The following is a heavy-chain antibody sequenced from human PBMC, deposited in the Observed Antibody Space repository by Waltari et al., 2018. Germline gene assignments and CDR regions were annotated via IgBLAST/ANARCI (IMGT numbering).Heavy chain of an antibody. CDR1: GFPFSSSW. Sequence: EVQLVESGGGLVQPGGSLRLFCAASGFPFSSSWMSWVRKAPGKGLEWVANIKQDGSEKYYVDSVKGRFTISRDNAKNSLYLQMNSLRAEDTAVYYCARDQYQLLESWFDPWGQGTLVTVSS. J-gene: IGHJ5*02. CDR3: ARDQYQLLESWFDP. V-gene: IGHV3-7*01. CDR2: IKQDGSEK. D-gene: IGHD2-2*01.